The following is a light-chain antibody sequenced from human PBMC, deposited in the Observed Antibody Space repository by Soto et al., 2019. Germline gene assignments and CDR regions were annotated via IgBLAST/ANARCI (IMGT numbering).Light chain of an antibody. CDR1: QYISNY. CDR2: DAS. V-gene: IGKV1-33*01. Sequence: DIRMTQSPSSLSASVGDRVTITCQASQYISNYLNWYQQKPGKAPRLLIYDASNLETGVPSRFSGSGSWTDFTFTISSLQPEDVATYYCQQYDNLPLTFGPGTKVDIE. J-gene: IGKJ3*01. CDR3: QQYDNLPLT.